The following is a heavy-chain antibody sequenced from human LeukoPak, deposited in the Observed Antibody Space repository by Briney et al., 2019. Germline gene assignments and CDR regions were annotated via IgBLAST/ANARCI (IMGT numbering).Heavy chain of an antibody. V-gene: IGHV3-23*01. CDR1: GFTFSGYA. J-gene: IGHJ4*02. CDR3: AKDHDSSGYYRIGRPYCFDY. D-gene: IGHD3-22*01. CDR2: ISGSGGST. Sequence: GGSLRLSCAASGFTFSGYAMSWVRQAPGKGLEWVSAISGSGGSTYYADSGKGRFTIARDNSKNMLDLQMNSLRAEDTSVYYCAKDHDSSGYYRIGRPYCFDYWGPGTLVTVSS.